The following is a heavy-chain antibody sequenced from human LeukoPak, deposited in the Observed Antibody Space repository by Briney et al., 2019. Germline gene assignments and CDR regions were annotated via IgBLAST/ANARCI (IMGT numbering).Heavy chain of an antibody. D-gene: IGHD3-10*01. V-gene: IGHV3-30*04. CDR3: GRDPSERVTIDF. Sequence: PGGSLRLSCAASGFTFSNYAMHWVRQAPGKGLEGVAVVSHDGRNKYYADSVKGRFTISRDSSKNTVSVQMNSLRAGDSALYCCGRDPSERVTIDFWGEGTLVTVSS. CDR2: VSHDGRNK. CDR1: GFTFSNYA. J-gene: IGHJ4*02.